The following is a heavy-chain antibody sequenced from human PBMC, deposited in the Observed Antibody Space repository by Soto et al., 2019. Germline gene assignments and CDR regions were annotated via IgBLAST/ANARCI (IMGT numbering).Heavy chain of an antibody. Sequence: EVQLLGSGGDLVQPGGSLRLSCAVTGFIFSDYSMSWVRQAPGKGLEWVSGISGVGGSTYYADSVKGRFTISRDNSKNTLYLQMNSLRAEDTALYYCAKSLGDHWDEYYFHYWGQGTLVTVSS. CDR2: ISGVGGST. CDR3: AKSLGDHWDEYYFHY. J-gene: IGHJ4*02. V-gene: IGHV3-23*01. CDR1: GFIFSDYS. D-gene: IGHD1-1*01.